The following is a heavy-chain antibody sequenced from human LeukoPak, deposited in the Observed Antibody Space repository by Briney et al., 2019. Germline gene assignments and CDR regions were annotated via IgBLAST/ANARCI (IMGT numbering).Heavy chain of an antibody. D-gene: IGHD6-19*01. Sequence: ASVKVSCKASGYTFTGYYMHWVRQAPGQGLEWMGWINPNSGGTNYAQKFQGRDTMTRDTSISTAYMELSRLVSDDTAVYYCARSDSSGWKDYWGQGTLVTVSS. CDR2: INPNSGGT. J-gene: IGHJ4*02. CDR1: GYTFTGYY. CDR3: ARSDSSGWKDY. V-gene: IGHV1-2*02.